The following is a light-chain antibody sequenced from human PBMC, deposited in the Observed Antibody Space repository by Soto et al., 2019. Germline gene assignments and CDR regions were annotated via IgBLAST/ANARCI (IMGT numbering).Light chain of an antibody. CDR1: QTVSSDY. CDR2: GVS. J-gene: IGKJ1*01. CDR3: QQYDNSRT. V-gene: IGKV3-20*01. Sequence: SVFTQSPGTLSLSPGERATLSCRSSQTVSSDYLAWYQQKPGHAPRLLIYGVSTRATGFPDRFSGSGSGTDFTLTISRLEPEDFAMYYWQQYDNSRTFGQGTKVEIK.